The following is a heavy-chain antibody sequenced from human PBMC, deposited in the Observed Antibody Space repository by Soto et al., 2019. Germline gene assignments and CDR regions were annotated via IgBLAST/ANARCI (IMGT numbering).Heavy chain of an antibody. J-gene: IGHJ4*02. CDR3: ARGKWLRSSFDY. Sequence: QVQLQQWGAGLLKSSETLSLTCAVYGGSFSGYYWSWIRQPPGKGLEWIGEINHSGSTNYNPSLKSRATISVDTSKTQFSLKLSSVTAADTAVYYCARGKWLRSSFDYWGQETLVTVSS. V-gene: IGHV4-34*01. D-gene: IGHD5-12*01. CDR1: GGSFSGYY. CDR2: INHSGST.